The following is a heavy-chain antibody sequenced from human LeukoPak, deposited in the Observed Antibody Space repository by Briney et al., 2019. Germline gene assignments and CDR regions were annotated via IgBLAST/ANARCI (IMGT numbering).Heavy chain of an antibody. V-gene: IGHV4-34*01. J-gene: IGHJ6*03. CDR1: GGSFSGYY. D-gene: IGHD1-14*01. Sequence: SETLSLTCAVYGGSFSGYYWSWIRQPPGKGLEWIGEINHSGSTNYNPSLKSRVTISVDTSKNQFSLKLSSVTAADTAVYYCARSHRVYYYMDVWGKGTTVTVSS. CDR2: INHSGST. CDR3: ARSHRVYYYMDV.